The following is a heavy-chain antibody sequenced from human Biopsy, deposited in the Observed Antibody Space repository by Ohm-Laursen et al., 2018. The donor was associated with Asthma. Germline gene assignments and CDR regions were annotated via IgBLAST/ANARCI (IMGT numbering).Heavy chain of an antibody. CDR1: GGSISSGGYS. V-gene: IGHV4-30-2*01. CDR3: ARVKDGYNFDY. D-gene: IGHD5-24*01. J-gene: IGHJ4*02. CDR2: IYHSGST. Sequence: TLFLTCAVSGGSISSGGYSWGWIRQPPGKGLEWIGYIYHSGSTYYNPSLKSRVTISVDRSKNQFSLKLSSVTAADTAVYYCARVKDGYNFDYWGQGTLVTVSS.